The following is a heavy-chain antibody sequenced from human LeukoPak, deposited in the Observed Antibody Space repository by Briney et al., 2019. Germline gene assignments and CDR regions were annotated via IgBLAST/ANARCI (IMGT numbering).Heavy chain of an antibody. CDR2: IYPGDSDP. J-gene: IGHJ4*02. CDR3: ARRGYDSSGYAYFDY. D-gene: IGHD3-22*01. Sequence: RLGESLKISCKGSGYTFTTYWIGWVRQMPGKGLEWMGIIYPGDSDPRYSPSFQGQVTISADTSISTAYLQWSSLKASDTAMYYCARRGYDSSGYAYFDYWGQGTLVTVSS. CDR1: GYTFTTYW. V-gene: IGHV5-51*01.